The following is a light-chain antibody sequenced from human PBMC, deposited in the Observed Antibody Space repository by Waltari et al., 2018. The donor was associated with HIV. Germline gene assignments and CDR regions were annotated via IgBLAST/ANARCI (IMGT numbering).Light chain of an antibody. J-gene: IGLJ3*02. CDR1: SSNIGNNF. CDR3: ASWDDSLNGWV. V-gene: IGLV1-36*01. Sequence: QSVLTQPPSVSEGPGQKVTISCSGTSSNIGNNFVNWYQQFPGKTPKLIIYYDDLLSSGVSERFSGSKSGTSASLAISGLQSEDEGHYHCASWDDSLNGWVFGGGTKLTVL. CDR2: YDD.